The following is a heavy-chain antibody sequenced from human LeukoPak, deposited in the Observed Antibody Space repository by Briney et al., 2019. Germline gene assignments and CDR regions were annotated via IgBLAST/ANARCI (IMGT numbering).Heavy chain of an antibody. D-gene: IGHD5-18*01. Sequence: GGSLRLSRAASGFTFSSYGMHWVRQAPGKGLEWVAVISYDGSNKYYADSVKGRFTISRDNSKNTLYLQMNSLRAEDTAVYYCARDLSGVTGYTYGRGIDYWGQGTLVTVSS. CDR1: GFTFSSYG. V-gene: IGHV3-30*03. J-gene: IGHJ4*02. CDR3: ARDLSGVTGYTYGRGIDY. CDR2: ISYDGSNK.